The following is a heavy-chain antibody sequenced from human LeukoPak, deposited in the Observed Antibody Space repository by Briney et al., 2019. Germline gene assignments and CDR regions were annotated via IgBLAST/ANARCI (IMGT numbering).Heavy chain of an antibody. J-gene: IGHJ4*02. V-gene: IGHV4-39*07. Sequence: SETLSLTCTVSGGSISSSSYYWGWIRQPPGTGLEWFGSIYYSGSTYYNPSLKSRVTISVDTSKNQFSLKLSSVTAADTAVYYCARDVSIAVAETDYWGQGTLVTVSS. CDR3: ARDVSIAVAETDY. D-gene: IGHD6-19*01. CDR1: GGSISSSSYY. CDR2: IYYSGST.